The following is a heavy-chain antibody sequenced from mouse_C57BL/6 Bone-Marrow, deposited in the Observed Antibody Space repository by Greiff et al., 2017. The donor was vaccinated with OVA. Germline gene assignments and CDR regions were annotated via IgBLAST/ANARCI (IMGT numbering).Heavy chain of an antibody. J-gene: IGHJ4*01. D-gene: IGHD2-5*01. CDR3: ASSNYRVYYYAMDY. CDR2: IHPNSGST. V-gene: IGHV1-64*01. CDR1: GYTFTSYW. Sequence: QVQLQQPGAELVKPGASVKLSCKASGYTFTSYWMHWVKQRPGQGLEWIGMIHPNSGSTNYNEKFKSKATLTVDKSSSTAYMHLSSLTSEDSAVYYCASSNYRVYYYAMDYWGQGTSVTVSS.